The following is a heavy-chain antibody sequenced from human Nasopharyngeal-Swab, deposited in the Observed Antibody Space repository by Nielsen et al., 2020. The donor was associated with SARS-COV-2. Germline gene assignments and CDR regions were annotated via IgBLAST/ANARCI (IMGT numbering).Heavy chain of an antibody. D-gene: IGHD2-15*01. CDR3: AGRYCSGGSCSGVQEGDVFDI. J-gene: IGHJ3*02. CDR1: GGSISSSSYY. Sequence: SETLSLTCTVSGGSISSSSYYWGWIRQPPGKGLEWIGSFYYSGRTDYNPSLKSRVTISVDTSKNQFSLKLSSVTAADTAVYYCAGRYCSGGSCSGVQEGDVFDIWGPGTMVTVSS. CDR2: FYYSGRT. V-gene: IGHV4-39*01.